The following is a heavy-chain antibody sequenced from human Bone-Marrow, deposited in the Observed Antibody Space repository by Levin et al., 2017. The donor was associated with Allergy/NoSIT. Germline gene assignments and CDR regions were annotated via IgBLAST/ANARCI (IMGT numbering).Heavy chain of an antibody. D-gene: IGHD3-22*01. CDR2: INSDGSST. Sequence: PGGSLRLSCAATGFTFSSYWMHWVRQAPGKGLLWVSRINSDGSSTNYADFVKGRFTISRDNGKNTLYLQMNSLRAEDTAVYYCVRSWAFYYDESGFPNFDYWGQGTLVTVSS. J-gene: IGHJ4*02. CDR3: VRSWAFYYDESGFPNFDY. V-gene: IGHV3-74*01. CDR1: GFTFSSYW.